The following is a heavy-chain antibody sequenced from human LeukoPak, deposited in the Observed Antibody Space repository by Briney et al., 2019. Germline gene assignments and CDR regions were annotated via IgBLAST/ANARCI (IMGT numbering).Heavy chain of an antibody. CDR1: GGSISSGGYS. Sequence: SETLSLTCAVSGGSISSGGYSWSWIRQPPGTGLEWLGYIYHSGSTYYNPSLKSRVTISVDRSKNQFSLKLSSVTAADTAVYYCARGLKYNWNYALDYWGQGTLVTVSS. CDR2: IYHSGST. CDR3: ARGLKYNWNYALDY. D-gene: IGHD1-7*01. V-gene: IGHV4-30-2*01. J-gene: IGHJ4*02.